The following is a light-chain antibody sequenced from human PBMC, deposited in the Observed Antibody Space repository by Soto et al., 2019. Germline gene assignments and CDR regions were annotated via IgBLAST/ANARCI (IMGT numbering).Light chain of an antibody. CDR1: STDVGGYNY. J-gene: IGLJ3*02. CDR3: SSYASTNSGV. Sequence: QSALTQSASGSGSPGQSITISCTGTSTDVGGYNYVSWYQQHPGRAPKLSIYDVSNRPSGVSTRFSGSKSGNTASLTISALQAEDEADYSCSSYASTNSGVFGGGTKLTVL. V-gene: IGLV2-14*01. CDR2: DVS.